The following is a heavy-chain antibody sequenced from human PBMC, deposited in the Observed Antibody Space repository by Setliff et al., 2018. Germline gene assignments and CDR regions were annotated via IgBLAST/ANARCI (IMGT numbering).Heavy chain of an antibody. CDR3: AREQWLDPPGYYYMDV. CDR1: GGSISSYY. D-gene: IGHD6-19*01. J-gene: IGHJ6*03. Sequence: ETLSLTCTVSGGSISSYYWSWIRQPAGKGPEWIGHIYIGGSANYNPSLKSRVTMSIDTSKNQFSLNLNSVTAADMAVYYCAREQWLDPPGYYYMDVWAKGTTVTVSS. CDR2: IYIGGSA. V-gene: IGHV4-4*07.